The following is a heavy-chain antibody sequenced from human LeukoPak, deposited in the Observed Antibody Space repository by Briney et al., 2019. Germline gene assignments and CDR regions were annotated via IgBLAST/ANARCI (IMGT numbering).Heavy chain of an antibody. D-gene: IGHD3-10*01. CDR1: GYTFTGYY. CDR2: INPNSGGT. V-gene: IGHV1-2*02. CDR3: ARQSIGYYGSGSPPDY. Sequence: ASVKVSCKASGYTFTGYYMHWVRQAPGQGLEWMGWINPNSGGTNYAQKFQGRVTMTRDTSISTAYMELSRLRSDDTAVYYCARQSIGYYGSGSPPDYWGQGTLVTVSS. J-gene: IGHJ4*02.